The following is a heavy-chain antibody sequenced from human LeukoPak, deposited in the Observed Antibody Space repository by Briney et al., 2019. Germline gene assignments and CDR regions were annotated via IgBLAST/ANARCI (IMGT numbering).Heavy chain of an antibody. J-gene: IGHJ5*02. D-gene: IGHD2-2*01. CDR2: IKQDGSEK. CDR3: AREGYCSSTSCSWFDP. V-gene: IGHV3-7*01. CDR1: GFTFSSYW. Sequence: GGSLRLSCAASGFTFSSYWMSWVRQAPGKGLEWVANIKQDGSEKYYVDSVKGRFTISRDNAKNSLYLQMKRLRAEDTAVYSCAREGYCSSTSCSWFDPWGQGTLVTVSS.